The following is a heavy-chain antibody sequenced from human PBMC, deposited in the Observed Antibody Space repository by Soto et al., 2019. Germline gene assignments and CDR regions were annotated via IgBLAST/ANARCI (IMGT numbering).Heavy chain of an antibody. CDR2: IYYSGST. Sequence: SETLSLTCTVPGGSISSGGYYWSWIRQHPGEGLEWIGYIYYSGSTYYNPSLKSRVTISVDTSKNQFSLELSSVTAADTAVYYCARVNRGVTMYDYWGQGTLVTVSS. J-gene: IGHJ4*02. CDR1: GGSISSGGYY. CDR3: ARVNRGVTMYDY. V-gene: IGHV4-31*03. D-gene: IGHD2-21*02.